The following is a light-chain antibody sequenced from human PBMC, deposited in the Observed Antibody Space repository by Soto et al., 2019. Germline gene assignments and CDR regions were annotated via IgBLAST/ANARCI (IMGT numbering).Light chain of an antibody. CDR3: QQVNRYPYN. CDR2: AAS. J-gene: IGKJ3*01. V-gene: IGKV1-9*01. Sequence: DIPLTQSPSFLSASIGDRVTITCRASQGIASFLAWYQQKPGQAPNLLIYAASTLQSGVPSRFSGSGSGTEFILTVSGLQPEYFANYYCQQVNRYPYNFGAGTKVDIK. CDR1: QGIASF.